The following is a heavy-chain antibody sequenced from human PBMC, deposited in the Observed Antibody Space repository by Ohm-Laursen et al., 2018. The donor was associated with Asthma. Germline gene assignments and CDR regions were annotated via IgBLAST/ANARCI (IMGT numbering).Heavy chain of an antibody. CDR1: GFTFSSYA. D-gene: IGHD1-26*01. V-gene: IGHV3-23*01. CDR2: ISGSGGST. CDR3: AKDIFEWELALFDY. J-gene: IGHJ4*02. Sequence: SLRLSCAASGFTFSSYAMGWVRQAPGKGLEWVSAISGSGGSTYYADSVKGRFTISRDNSKNTLYLQMNSLRAEDTAVYYCAKDIFEWELALFDYWGQGTLVTVSS.